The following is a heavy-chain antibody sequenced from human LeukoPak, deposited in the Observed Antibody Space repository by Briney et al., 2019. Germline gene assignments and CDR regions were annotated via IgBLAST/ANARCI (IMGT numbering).Heavy chain of an antibody. CDR1: GFTVSSNY. D-gene: IGHD2-2*01. Sequence: HPGGSLRLSCAASGFTVSSNYMSWVRQAPGKGLEWVSVIYSGGSTYYADSVKGRFTISRDNSKNTLYLQMNSLRAEDTAVYYCVKDGHCTHTSCYYFDYWGQGTLVTVSS. CDR2: IYSGGST. J-gene: IGHJ4*02. CDR3: VKDGHCTHTSCYYFDY. V-gene: IGHV3-53*01.